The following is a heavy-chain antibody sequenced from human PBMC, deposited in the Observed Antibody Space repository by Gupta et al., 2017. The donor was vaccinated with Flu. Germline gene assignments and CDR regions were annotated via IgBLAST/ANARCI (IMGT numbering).Heavy chain of an antibody. Sequence: FSPAWMNWFRQAPAKGLGWVSRINSDGSSEDDADSVKGRFTISRDNARNTLYLQMNSRRVEDTAVYYCVRLAKTTLYWLDYWGQGTLVTVSS. CDR1: FSPAW. CDR3: VRLAKTTLYWLDY. D-gene: IGHD4-4*01. CDR2: INSDGSSE. J-gene: IGHJ4*02. V-gene: IGHV3-74*01.